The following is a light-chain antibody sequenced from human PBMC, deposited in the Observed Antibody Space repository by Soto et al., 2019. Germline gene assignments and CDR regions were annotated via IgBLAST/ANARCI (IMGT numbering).Light chain of an antibody. CDR3: QTWRTGIRV. Sequence: QLVLTQSPSASASLGASVKLTCTLSSGHGSYVIAWHQQQPERGPRHVIKVNSDGSHIKGYGIPDRFSGSSSGAERYLTIPSLQSDEEAYYYCQTWRTGIRVFGGGTKLTVL. CDR1: SGHGSYV. J-gene: IGLJ2*01. CDR2: VNSDGSH. V-gene: IGLV4-69*01.